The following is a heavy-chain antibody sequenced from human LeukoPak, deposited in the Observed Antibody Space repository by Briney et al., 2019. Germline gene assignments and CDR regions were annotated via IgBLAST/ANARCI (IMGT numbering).Heavy chain of an antibody. CDR2: INHSGNT. D-gene: IGHD5-18*01. J-gene: IGHJ5*02. CDR1: GYSISSGYY. CDR3: ARQDTAMVKGWFDP. Sequence: PSETLSLTCAVSGYSISSGYYWGWIRQPPGRGLEWIGSINHSGNTYCNPSLKSRVAISIDTSKNDFSLKVTSVTAADTAVYFCARQDTAMVKGWFDPGGQGTLVTVSS. V-gene: IGHV4-38-2*01.